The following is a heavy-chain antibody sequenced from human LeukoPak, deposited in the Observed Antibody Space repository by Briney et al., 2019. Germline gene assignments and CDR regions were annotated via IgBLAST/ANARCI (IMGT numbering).Heavy chain of an antibody. Sequence: GGSLTLSCTASGFTVGDYATSWVRLPPGEGRGWVGFIRNKSYGGTTQYAASVKGRFTISRDDSESIAYLQMNSPKADDTAVYYCTRDFEGSTTNYGAWGQGTLVTVSS. CDR3: TRDFEGSTTNYGA. J-gene: IGHJ5*02. CDR2: IRNKSYGGTT. CDR1: GFTVGDYA. D-gene: IGHD4-17*01. V-gene: IGHV3-49*04.